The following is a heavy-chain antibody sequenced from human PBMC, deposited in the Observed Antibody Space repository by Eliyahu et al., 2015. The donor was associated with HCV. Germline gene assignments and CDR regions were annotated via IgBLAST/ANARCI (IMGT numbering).Heavy chain of an antibody. CDR2: XHSGGSP. CDR3: ARDWGDDSTGFFGMDV. D-gene: IGHD3-22*01. J-gene: IGHJ6*02. CDR1: GFTXSNHY. Sequence: QLVESGGGLVXPGGSLRLPCAASGFTXSNHYMXWVRQAPGKGLEWVSTXHSGGSPFYADSVKGRFTISRDNXKNTLYLXMNSLRAEDTALYYCARDWGDDSTGFFGMDVWGQATTVTVSS. V-gene: IGHV3-66*01.